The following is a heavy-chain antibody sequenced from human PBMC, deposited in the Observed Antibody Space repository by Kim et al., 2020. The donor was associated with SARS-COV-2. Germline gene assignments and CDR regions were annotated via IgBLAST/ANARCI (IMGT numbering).Heavy chain of an antibody. Sequence: NNDGSGTGNGDSVKGRFTISRDNAKNTVNLQMNSLRGDDTAVYYCVKGGAHWGQGSLVTVSS. J-gene: IGHJ4*02. CDR2: NNDGSGT. V-gene: IGHV3-74*01. D-gene: IGHD2-15*01. CDR3: VKGGAH.